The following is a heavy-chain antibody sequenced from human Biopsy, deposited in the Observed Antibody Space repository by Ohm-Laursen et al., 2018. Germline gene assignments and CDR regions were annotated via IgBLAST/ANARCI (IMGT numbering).Heavy chain of an antibody. Sequence: SLRLSCTASGFTFENYAMNWVRQAPGKGLEWVSGISWNSDSIGYADSVKGRFTISRDNAKKSLYLQMNSLRAEDTALYYCAKDRYTGKYYYYYGMDVWGQGTTVSVSS. CDR3: AKDRYTGKYYYYYGMDV. V-gene: IGHV3-9*01. CDR1: GFTFENYA. J-gene: IGHJ6*02. D-gene: IGHD1-14*01. CDR2: ISWNSDSI.